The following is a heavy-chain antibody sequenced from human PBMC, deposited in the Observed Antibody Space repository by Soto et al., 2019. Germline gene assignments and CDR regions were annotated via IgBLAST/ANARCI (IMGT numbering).Heavy chain of an antibody. J-gene: IGHJ6*02. V-gene: IGHV2-5*02. CDR3: IQSRCGGDCLQSYASYYYYGMDV. Sequence: QITLKESGPTLVKPTQTLTLTCTFSAFSLSTGGVGVGWIRQPPGKALEWLALIYWDDDKRYSPSLRSRLTITKDTSKNQVVLTMTNMDPVDTATYYXIQSRCGGDCLQSYASYYYYGMDVWGQGTTVTVSS. CDR1: AFSLSTGGVG. CDR2: IYWDDDK. D-gene: IGHD2-21*02.